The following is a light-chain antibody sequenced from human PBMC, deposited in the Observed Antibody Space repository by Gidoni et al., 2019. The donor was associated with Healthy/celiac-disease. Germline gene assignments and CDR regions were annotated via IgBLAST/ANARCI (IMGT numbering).Light chain of an antibody. Sequence: QSVLTQPPSASGTPGQGVTIACSGSSANIGSNAGYWYQQLPGTAPKLLIYRNNQRPSGVPDRFSGSKSVTSASLAISGLRSEDEADYYCAAWYDSLRGPVFGGGTKLTVL. V-gene: IGLV1-47*01. CDR1: SANIGSNA. J-gene: IGLJ3*02. CDR2: RNN. CDR3: AAWYDSLRGPV.